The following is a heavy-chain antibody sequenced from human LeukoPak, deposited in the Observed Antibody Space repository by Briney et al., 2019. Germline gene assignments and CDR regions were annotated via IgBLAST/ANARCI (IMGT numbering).Heavy chain of an antibody. CDR1: GGSISSSSYY. J-gene: IGHJ6*04. V-gene: IGHV4-39*01. CDR3: ASLPTVTTYPGGV. Sequence: PSETLSLTCTVSGGSISSSSYYWGWIRQPPGKGLEWIGSIYYSGSTYYNPSLKSRVTISVDTSKNQFSLKLSSVTAADTAVYYCASLPTVTTYPGGVWGKGTTVTISS. CDR2: IYYSGST. D-gene: IGHD4-17*01.